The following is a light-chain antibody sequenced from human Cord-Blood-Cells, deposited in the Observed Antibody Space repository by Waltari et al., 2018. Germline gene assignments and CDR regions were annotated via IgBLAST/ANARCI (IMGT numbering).Light chain of an antibody. J-gene: IGLJ3*02. CDR3: CSYAGSSTWV. Sequence: QPALTQPASVSGSPGPSITIPCPGTSSDVGSYNLVSWYQPHPGKAPKLMIYEGSKRPSGVSNRFSGSKSGNTASLTISGLQAEDEADYYCCSYAGSSTWVFGGGTKLTVL. V-gene: IGLV2-23*01. CDR2: EGS. CDR1: SSDVGSYNL.